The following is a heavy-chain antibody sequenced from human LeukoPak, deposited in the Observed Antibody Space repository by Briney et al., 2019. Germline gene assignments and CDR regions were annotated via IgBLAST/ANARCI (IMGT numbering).Heavy chain of an antibody. CDR3: ATSSNYYYGMDV. CDR1: GYTLTDLS. V-gene: IGHV1-24*01. J-gene: IGHJ6*02. Sequence: ASVNVSCKVSGYTLTDLSMHWVRQAPGKGLEGMGGFDPEDGETLYAQRFQGRVSMTEDTSTDTAYMDLSSLRSEDTAVYYCATSSNYYYGMDVWGQGTTVTVSS. CDR2: FDPEDGET. D-gene: IGHD4-11*01.